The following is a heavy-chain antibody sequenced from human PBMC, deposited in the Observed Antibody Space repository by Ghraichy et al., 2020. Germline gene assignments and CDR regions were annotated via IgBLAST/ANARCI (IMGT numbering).Heavy chain of an antibody. D-gene: IGHD6-6*01. J-gene: IGHJ4*02. V-gene: IGHV4-61*01. CDR1: GGSVSRSSYY. Sequence: SEPLSLTCTVSGGSVSRSSYYWSWIRQPPGKGLEWIGYIYYSGSTNYNPSLKSRVTISVDTSKNQFSLKLSSVTAADTAVYYCARTEYSSSSFDSWGQGTLVTVSS. CDR3: ARTEYSSSSFDS. CDR2: IYYSGST.